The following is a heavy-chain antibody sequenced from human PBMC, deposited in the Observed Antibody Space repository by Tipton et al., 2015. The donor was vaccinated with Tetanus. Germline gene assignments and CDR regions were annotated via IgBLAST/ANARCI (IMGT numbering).Heavy chain of an antibody. V-gene: IGHV1-18*01. CDR3: ATFYYGSGSYRGGLRKFDY. J-gene: IGHJ4*02. CDR2: VSPYNGDT. D-gene: IGHD3-10*01. CDR1: GYTFSNYG. Sequence: QVQLVQSGAEMKKPGASVKVSCKASGYTFSNYGITWVRQAPGQGLEWMGWVSPYNGDTFFAQNVRGRVTMTTDTSTSTAYMELSALRSDDTAVYYCATFYYGSGSYRGGLRKFDYWGQGTLVTVSS.